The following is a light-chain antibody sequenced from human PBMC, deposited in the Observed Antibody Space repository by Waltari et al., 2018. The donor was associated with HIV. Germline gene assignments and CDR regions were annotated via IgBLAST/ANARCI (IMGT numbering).Light chain of an antibody. CDR1: SSNIGSNT. J-gene: IGLJ3*02. CDR2: TNN. CDR3: ATWDDSLNGYWV. Sequence: QSVLTQSPSASGTPGQRVTISCSGSSSNIGSNTVNWYQHLPGTAPKLLIYTNNRRPSGVPDRFSGSKSGTSASLAISGLQSEDEADYYCATWDDSLNGYWVFGGGTKLTVL. V-gene: IGLV1-44*01.